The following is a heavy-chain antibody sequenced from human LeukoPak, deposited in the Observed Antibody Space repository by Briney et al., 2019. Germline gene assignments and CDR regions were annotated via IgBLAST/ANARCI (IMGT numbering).Heavy chain of an antibody. Sequence: GGSLRLSCAASRFTFSSYAMSWVRQAPGKGLEWVSAISGSGGSTYYADSVKGRFTISRDNSKNTLYLQMNSLRAEDTAVYYCAKRDTAMATSYYGMDVWGQGTTVTVSS. CDR2: ISGSGGST. J-gene: IGHJ6*02. CDR1: RFTFSSYA. CDR3: AKRDTAMATSYYGMDV. D-gene: IGHD5-18*01. V-gene: IGHV3-23*01.